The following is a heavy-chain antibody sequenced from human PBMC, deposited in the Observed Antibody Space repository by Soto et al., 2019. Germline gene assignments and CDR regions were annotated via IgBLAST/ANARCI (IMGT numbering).Heavy chain of an antibody. J-gene: IGHJ4*02. D-gene: IGHD4-17*01. CDR2: IKQDGSEK. Sequence: GGSLRLSCAASGFTFSSYWMSWVRQAPGKGLEWVANIKQDGSEKYYVDSVKGRFTISRDNAKNSLYLQMNSLRAEDTAVYYCARGTYGDYVLGFDYWGQGTLVTVSS. CDR1: GFTFSSYW. V-gene: IGHV3-7*01. CDR3: ARGTYGDYVLGFDY.